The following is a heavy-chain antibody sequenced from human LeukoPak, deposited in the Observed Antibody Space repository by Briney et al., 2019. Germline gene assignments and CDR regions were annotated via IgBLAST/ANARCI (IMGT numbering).Heavy chain of an antibody. J-gene: IGHJ4*02. V-gene: IGHV4-39*01. D-gene: IGHD3-10*01. CDR1: GGSISSSSYF. Sequence: SETLSLTCTVSGGSISSSSYFWGWIRQPPGKGLDWIGTIYYSGSTYYNPSLKSRVTISVDTSKNQFSLKLSSVTAADTAVYYCARHLDYGSGSGSGYWGQGTLVTVSS. CDR2: IYYSGST. CDR3: ARHLDYGSGSGSGY.